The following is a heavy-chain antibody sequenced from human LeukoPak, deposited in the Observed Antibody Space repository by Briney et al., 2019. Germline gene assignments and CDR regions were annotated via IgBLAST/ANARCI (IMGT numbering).Heavy chain of an antibody. CDR3: ARSRSGYSYDHAAFEI. J-gene: IGHJ3*02. D-gene: IGHD5-18*01. CDR1: GGPFSGYY. Sequence: PSETLSLTCAVYGGPFSGYYWSWIRQPPGKGLEWIGEINHSGSTNYNPSLKSRVTISVDTSRNQFSLKLYSVTAADTAVYYCARSRSGYSYDHAAFEIWGQGTMVTVSS. CDR2: INHSGST. V-gene: IGHV4-34*01.